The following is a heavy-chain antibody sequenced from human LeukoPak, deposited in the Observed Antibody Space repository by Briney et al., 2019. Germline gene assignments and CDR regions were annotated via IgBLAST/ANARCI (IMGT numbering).Heavy chain of an antibody. CDR2: IYSGGDT. V-gene: IGHV3-53*01. CDR3: ASQYSSSWSFDY. Sequence: PGGSLRLSCAVSGFTVSSNYMDWVRQAPGKGLEWVSVIYSGGDTYYADSVKGRFTISRDNSKNTLFLQMNSLRAEDTAVYYCASQYSSSWSFDYWGQGTLVTVSS. J-gene: IGHJ4*02. D-gene: IGHD6-13*01. CDR1: GFTVSSNY.